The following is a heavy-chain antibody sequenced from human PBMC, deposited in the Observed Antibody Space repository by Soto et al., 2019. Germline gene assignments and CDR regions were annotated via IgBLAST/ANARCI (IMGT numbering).Heavy chain of an antibody. CDR1: GGSISSSSYY. CDR2: IYYSGST. V-gene: IGHV4-39*01. D-gene: IGHD5-18*01. Sequence: PSETLSLTCTVSGGSISSSSYYWGWIRQPPGKGLEWIGSIYYSGSTYYNPSLKSRVTISVDTSKNQFSLKLSSVTAADTAVYYCARHKAMVSIEPTDLNYYYYYGMDVWGQGTTVTVSS. CDR3: ARHKAMVSIEPTDLNYYYYYGMDV. J-gene: IGHJ6*02.